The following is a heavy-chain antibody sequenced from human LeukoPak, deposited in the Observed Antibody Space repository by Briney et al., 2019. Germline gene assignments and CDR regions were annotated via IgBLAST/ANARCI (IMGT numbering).Heavy chain of an antibody. V-gene: IGHV4-61*02. J-gene: IGHJ4*02. CDR1: GGSIRSGSYY. CDR3: ARELRDYYDSSGYFGSFYYFDY. D-gene: IGHD3-22*01. Sequence: SETLSLTCTVSGGSIRSGSYYWSWIRQPAGKGLEWIGRIYTSGSTNYNPSLQSRVAISVDTSKNQFSLKLSSVTAADTAVYYCARELRDYYDSSGYFGSFYYFDYWGQGTLVTVSS. CDR2: IYTSGST.